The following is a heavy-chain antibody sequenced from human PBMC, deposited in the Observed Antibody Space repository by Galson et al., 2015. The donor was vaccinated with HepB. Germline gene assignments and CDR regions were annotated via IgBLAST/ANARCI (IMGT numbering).Heavy chain of an antibody. CDR2: IFSNDEK. CDR3: ARLVDIVVVPGALATRSLYYGMDV. D-gene: IGHD2-2*01. CDR1: GFSLSNAGMG. Sequence: PALVKPTQTLTLACTVFGFSLSNAGMGVIWIRQPPGKALEWLAHIFSNDEKSYSTSLKSRLTISKDTSKSQVVLTMTNMDPVDTATYYCARLVDIVVVPGALATRSLYYGMDVWGQGTTVTVSS. J-gene: IGHJ6*02. V-gene: IGHV2-26*01.